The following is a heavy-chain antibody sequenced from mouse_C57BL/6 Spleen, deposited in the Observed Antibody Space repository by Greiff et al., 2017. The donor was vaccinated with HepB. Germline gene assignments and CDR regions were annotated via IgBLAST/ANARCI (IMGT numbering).Heavy chain of an antibody. D-gene: IGHD2-1*01. CDR3: AREVLIYDGNPDYAMDY. J-gene: IGHJ4*01. Sequence: VQLQESGAELARPGASVKMSCKASGYTFTSYTMHWVKQRPGQGLEWIGYINPSSGYTKYNQKFKDKATLTADKSSSTAYMQLSSLTSEDSAVYYCAREVLIYDGNPDYAMDYWGQGTSVTVSS. V-gene: IGHV1-4*01. CDR2: INPSSGYT. CDR1: GYTFTSYT.